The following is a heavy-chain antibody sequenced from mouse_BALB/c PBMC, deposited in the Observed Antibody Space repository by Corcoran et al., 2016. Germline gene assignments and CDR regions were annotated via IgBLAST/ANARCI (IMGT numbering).Heavy chain of an antibody. D-gene: IGHD1-1*01. Sequence: EVLLQQSGPELVKPGASVKIPCKASGYTYTAYNMDWVKQSHGKSLEWIGDINPNNGGTIYNQKFKGKATLTVDKSSSTAYMELRSLTSEDTAVYYCARRDYYGSSPSDYWGQGTTLTVSS. CDR2: INPNNGGT. J-gene: IGHJ2*01. V-gene: IGHV1-18*01. CDR1: GYTYTAYN. CDR3: ARRDYYGSSPSDY.